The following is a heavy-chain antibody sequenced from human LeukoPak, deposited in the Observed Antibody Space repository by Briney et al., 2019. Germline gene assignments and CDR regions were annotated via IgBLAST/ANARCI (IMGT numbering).Heavy chain of an antibody. Sequence: PGGSLRLSCAASGFTVSSNYMSWVRQAPGKGLEWGSVIYSGGSTYYADSVKGRFTISRDNSKNTLYLQMNSLRAEDTAVYYCARDRSTYYYDSSGYISWGQGTLVTVSS. CDR1: GFTVSSNY. D-gene: IGHD3-22*01. J-gene: IGHJ4*02. CDR2: IYSGGST. CDR3: ARDRSTYYYDSSGYIS. V-gene: IGHV3-53*01.